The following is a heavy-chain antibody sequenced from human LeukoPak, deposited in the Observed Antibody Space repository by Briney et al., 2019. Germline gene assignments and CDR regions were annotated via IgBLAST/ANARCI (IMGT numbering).Heavy chain of an antibody. D-gene: IGHD1-26*01. CDR1: GFTFSSYW. V-gene: IGHV3-66*01. Sequence: GGSLRLSCAASGFTFSSYWMHWVRQAPGKGLEWVSVIYSGGTTYYADSVKGRFTISRDTSKNTLYLQMNSLRAEDTAVYYCARDPVGAIGYGMDVWGQGTTVTVSS. CDR3: ARDPVGAIGYGMDV. J-gene: IGHJ6*02. CDR2: IYSGGTT.